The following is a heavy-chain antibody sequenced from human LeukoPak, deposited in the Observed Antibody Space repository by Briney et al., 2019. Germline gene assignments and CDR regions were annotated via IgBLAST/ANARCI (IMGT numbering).Heavy chain of an antibody. CDR1: GGSISSYY. D-gene: IGHD5-24*01. CDR2: IYYSGST. J-gene: IGHJ4*02. CDR3: ARVGVRDGYNQVFDH. Sequence: PSETLSLTCTVSGGSISSYYWSWFRQPPGKGLEWIGYIYYSGSTNYNPSLKSRVTISVDTSKNQFSLKLSSVTAADTAVYYCARVGVRDGYNQVFDHWGQGTLVTVSS. V-gene: IGHV4-59*01.